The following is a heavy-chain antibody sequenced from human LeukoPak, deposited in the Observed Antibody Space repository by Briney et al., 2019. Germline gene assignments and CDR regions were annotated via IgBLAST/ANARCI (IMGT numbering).Heavy chain of an antibody. CDR3: ATDLPPYYYVRGTPFDI. CDR1: GYTLTELS. J-gene: IGHJ3*02. CDR2: FDPEDGET. V-gene: IGHV1-24*01. D-gene: IGHD3-10*02. Sequence: ASVKVSCKVSGYTLTELSMHWVRQAPGKGLEWMGGFDPEDGETIYAQKFQGRVTMTEDTSTDTAYMELSSLRSEDTAVYYCATDLPPYYYVRGTPFDIWGQGTMVTASS.